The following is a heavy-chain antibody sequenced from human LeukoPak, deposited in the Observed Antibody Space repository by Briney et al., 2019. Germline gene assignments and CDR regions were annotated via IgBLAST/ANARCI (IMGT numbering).Heavy chain of an antibody. D-gene: IGHD6-13*01. J-gene: IGHJ3*02. V-gene: IGHV3-15*01. CDR1: GFTFSNAW. CDR2: IKSKTDGGTT. Sequence: PGGSLSLSCAASGFTFSNAWMSWVRQAPGKGLEWVGRIKSKTDGGTTDYAAPVKGRFTISRDDSKNTLYLQMNSLKTEDTAVYYCTTRYSYDAFDIWGQGTMVTVSS. CDR3: TTRYSYDAFDI.